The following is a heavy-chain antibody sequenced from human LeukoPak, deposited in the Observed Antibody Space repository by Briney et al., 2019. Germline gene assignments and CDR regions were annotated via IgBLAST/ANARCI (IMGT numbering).Heavy chain of an antibody. CDR3: ARLFGFIIKEQQLVYDAFDI. Sequence: PSETLSLTCAVYGGSFSGYYWSWIRQPPGKGLEWIGEINHSGSTNYNPSLKSRVTISVDTSKNQFSLKLSSVTAADTAVYYCARLFGFIIKEQQLVYDAFDIWGQGTMVTVSS. J-gene: IGHJ3*02. CDR1: GGSFSGYY. V-gene: IGHV4-34*01. CDR2: INHSGST. D-gene: IGHD6-13*01.